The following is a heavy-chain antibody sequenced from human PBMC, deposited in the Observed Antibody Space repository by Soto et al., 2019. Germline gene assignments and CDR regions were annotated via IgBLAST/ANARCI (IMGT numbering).Heavy chain of an antibody. CDR2: ISGSGGST. CDR1: GFTFSSYA. J-gene: IGHJ4*02. V-gene: IGHV3-23*01. D-gene: IGHD6-19*01. Sequence: EVQLLESGGGLVQPGGSLRLSCAASGFTFSSYAMSWVRQAPGKGLEWVSAISGSGGSTYYADSVKGRFTISRDNSKNTLYLQMNSLRAEDTAVYYCANGQAVADYYFDYWGQGTLVTVSS. CDR3: ANGQAVADYYFDY.